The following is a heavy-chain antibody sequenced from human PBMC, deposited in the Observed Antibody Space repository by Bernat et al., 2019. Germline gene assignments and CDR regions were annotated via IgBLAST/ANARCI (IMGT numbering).Heavy chain of an antibody. CDR1: GYTFTSYG. V-gene: IGHV1-18*01. J-gene: IGHJ5*02. Sequence: VQLVQSGGVVKRLGASVKVSCKASGYTFTSYGINWVRQAPGQGLEWMGWVSPYNDNTNYAQKFQGSITMTTDTYTTTAYMELRGLRSDDTAIYYCARGGGGSLHVPADWYDPWGQGTLVTVSS. CDR3: ARGGGGSLHVPADWYDP. CDR2: VSPYNDNT. D-gene: IGHD3-10*01.